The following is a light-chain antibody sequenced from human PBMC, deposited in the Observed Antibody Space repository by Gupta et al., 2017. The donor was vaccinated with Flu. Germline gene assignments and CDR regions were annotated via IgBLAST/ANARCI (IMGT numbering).Light chain of an antibody. J-gene: IGLJ2*01. V-gene: IGLV3-21*03. CDR2: ADS. Sequence: SYVLTQPPSVSVAPGKTARITCGGNNIGSKSVHWYQQKPGQAPVLVVYADSDRPSGIPERFSGSNSEKTATLTISRVEAGDEADYYCQLWDSTSDHVVFGGGTKLTVL. CDR1: NIGSKS. CDR3: QLWDSTSDHVV.